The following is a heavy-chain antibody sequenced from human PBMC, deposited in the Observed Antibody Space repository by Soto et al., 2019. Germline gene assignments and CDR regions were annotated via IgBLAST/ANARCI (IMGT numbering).Heavy chain of an antibody. CDR1: GFTFSSYW. CDR2: INSDGSST. Sequence: GGSLRLSCAASGFTFSSYWMHWVRQAPGKGLVWVSRINSDGSSTSYADSVKGRFTISRDNAKNTLYLQMNSLRAEDTAVYYCERAAARFYGMDVWGQGTTVTVSS. D-gene: IGHD6-6*01. V-gene: IGHV3-74*01. J-gene: IGHJ6*02. CDR3: ERAAARFYGMDV.